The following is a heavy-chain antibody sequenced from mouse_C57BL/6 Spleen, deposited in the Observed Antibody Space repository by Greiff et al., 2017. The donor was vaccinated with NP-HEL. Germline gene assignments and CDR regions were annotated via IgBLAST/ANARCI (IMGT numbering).Heavy chain of an antibody. V-gene: IGHV1-50*01. CDR3: ARGGGNYVRLDY. CDR1: GYTFTSYW. D-gene: IGHD2-1*01. Sequence: VQLQQPGAELVKPGASVKLSCKASGYTFTSYWMQWVKQRPGQGLEWIGEIDPSDSYTNYNQKFKGKATLTVDTSSSTAYMQLSSLTSEDSAVYYCARGGGNYVRLDYWGQGTTLTVSS. J-gene: IGHJ2*01. CDR2: IDPSDSYT.